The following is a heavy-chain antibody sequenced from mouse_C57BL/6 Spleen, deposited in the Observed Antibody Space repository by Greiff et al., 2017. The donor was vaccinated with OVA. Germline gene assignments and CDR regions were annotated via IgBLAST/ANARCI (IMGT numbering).Heavy chain of an antibody. Sequence: EVKLMESGPGLVKPSQSLSPIRSVTGYPITSGYYWHWNRQFPGNKLECMGYISYDGSNNYNPSLKNRISITRDTSKDQFYLKLNSVTAEDTATCYCARGLILGYTDYWGQGTTLTVSS. V-gene: IGHV3-6*01. D-gene: IGHD3-3*01. CDR2: ISYDGSN. CDR1: GYPITSGYY. CDR3: ARGLILGYTDY. J-gene: IGHJ2*01.